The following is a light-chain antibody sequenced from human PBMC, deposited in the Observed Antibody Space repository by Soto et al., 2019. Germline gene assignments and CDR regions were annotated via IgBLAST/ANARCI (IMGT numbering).Light chain of an antibody. CDR2: DVS. V-gene: IGKV1-5*01. CDR1: QSISSW. CDR3: QQYDSYWT. J-gene: IGKJ1*01. Sequence: EIQMTQSPSTLSASVGDRVTITCRASQSISSWLAWYQQKPGKAPKLLIYDVSSLESGVPPRFSGSGSGTDFTLTISGLQPDDFATYYCQQYDSYWTFGQGTKVDIK.